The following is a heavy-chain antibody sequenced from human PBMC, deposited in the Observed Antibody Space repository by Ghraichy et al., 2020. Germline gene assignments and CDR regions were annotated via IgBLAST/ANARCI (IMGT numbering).Heavy chain of an antibody. J-gene: IGHJ4*02. Sequence: ASVKVSCKVSGFTLTEVSMHWVRQAPGKGLEWMGSFHPKDGETIYAQKFQGRVTVTEDTSTDTTYMELSSLRSEDTAMYYCATGRGTYSPDYWGQGTLITVSS. V-gene: IGHV1-24*01. CDR1: GFTLTEVS. CDR3: ATGRGTYSPDY. CDR2: FHPKDGET. D-gene: IGHD1-26*01.